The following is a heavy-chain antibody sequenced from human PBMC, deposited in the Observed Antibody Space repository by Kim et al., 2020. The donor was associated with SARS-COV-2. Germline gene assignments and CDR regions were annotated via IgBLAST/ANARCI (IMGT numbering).Heavy chain of an antibody. D-gene: IGHD3-3*01. V-gene: IGHV3-23*01. J-gene: IGHJ4*02. CDR3: AKEDDFWSGYWKG. Sequence: YADSVKGRFTISRDNSKNTLYLQMNSLRAEDMAVYYCAKEDDFWSGYWKGWGQGTLVTVSS.